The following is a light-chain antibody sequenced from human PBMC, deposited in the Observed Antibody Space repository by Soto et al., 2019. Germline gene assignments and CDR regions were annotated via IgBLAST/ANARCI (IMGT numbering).Light chain of an antibody. CDR2: KGS. V-gene: IGLV2-23*01. Sequence: QSVLTQPASVSGSHRQSITISCTETNSDVGSYNLVSWYQQHPGKAPKLVIYKGSERPSGVSNRFSGSKSGNTASLTISGLQAEDEADYYCCSYAGSITFYVFGTGTKVTVL. CDR3: CSYAGSITFYV. CDR1: NSDVGSYNL. J-gene: IGLJ1*01.